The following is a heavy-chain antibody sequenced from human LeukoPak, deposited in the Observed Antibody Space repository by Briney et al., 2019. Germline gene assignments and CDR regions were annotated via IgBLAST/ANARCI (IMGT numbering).Heavy chain of an antibody. J-gene: IGHJ4*02. V-gene: IGHV3-21*01. CDR3: ARDPRTVRI. CDR2: ISSSSSYI. D-gene: IGHD1-1*01. CDR1: GFTFSSYS. Sequence: PGMSLRLSCAASGFTFSSYSMNWVRQAPGKGLEWVSSISSSSSYIYYADSVKGRFTISRDNAKNLLYLQMDSLRVEDTAIYYCARDPRTVRIWGQGTLVTVSS.